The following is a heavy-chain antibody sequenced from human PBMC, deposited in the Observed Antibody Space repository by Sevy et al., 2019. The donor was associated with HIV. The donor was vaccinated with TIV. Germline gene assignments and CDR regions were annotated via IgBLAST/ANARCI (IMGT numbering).Heavy chain of an antibody. CDR2: ISYDGSNE. CDR1: KFTFNRYG. CDR3: VKDRIVLMMYDHASHYYGLDV. J-gene: IGHJ6*02. D-gene: IGHD2-8*01. V-gene: IGHV3-30*18. Sequence: GGSLRLSCAASKFTFNRYGMHWVRQAPGKGLEWVAVISYDGSNEYYGDSVKGRFTVSRDNSKKTVYLQMNSLKFEDTAIYYCVKDRIVLMMYDHASHYYGLDVWGQGITVTVSS.